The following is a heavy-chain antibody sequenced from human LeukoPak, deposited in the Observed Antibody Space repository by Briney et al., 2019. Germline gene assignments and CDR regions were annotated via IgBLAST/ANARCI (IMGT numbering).Heavy chain of an antibody. D-gene: IGHD4-23*01. CDR2: ISAYNGNT. CDR1: GYTFTSYG. CDR3: ASGSTTVVTSYFDY. J-gene: IGHJ4*02. Sequence: ASVKVSCKASGYTFTSYGISWVRQAPGQGLEWMGWISAYNGNTNYAQKLQGRVTMTTDTSTSTAYMELRSLRSDDTAVYYCASGSTTVVTSYFDYWGQGTLVTVSS. V-gene: IGHV1-18*01.